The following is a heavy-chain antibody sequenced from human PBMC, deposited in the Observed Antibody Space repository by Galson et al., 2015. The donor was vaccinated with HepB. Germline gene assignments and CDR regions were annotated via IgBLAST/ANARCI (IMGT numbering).Heavy chain of an antibody. CDR3: ARSGVISGYESYWYFDL. J-gene: IGHJ2*01. CDR2: ISGSSGST. Sequence: SLRLSCAASGFTFSSYWMHWVRQAPGKGLVWVSAISGSSGSTNYADSVKGRFTISRDNAKNTLYLQMNSLRAEDTAVYYCARSGVISGYESYWYFDLWGRGTLVTVSS. CDR1: GFTFSSYW. V-gene: IGHV3-74*01. D-gene: IGHD5-12*01.